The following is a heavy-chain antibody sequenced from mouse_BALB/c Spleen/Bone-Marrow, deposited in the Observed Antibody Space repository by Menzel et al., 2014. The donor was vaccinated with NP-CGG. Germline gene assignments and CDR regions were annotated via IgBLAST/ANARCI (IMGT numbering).Heavy chain of an antibody. CDR2: IYPGDGDT. V-gene: IGHV1-80*01. Sequence: QVQLQQSGAELVRPGSSVRISCKASGYAFXGYWMNWVKQRPGQGLGWIGQIYPGDGDTDYNGKFKGKATLTADKSSSTAYMQLSSLTSEDSAVYFCARGGISVDYWGQGTTLTVSS. J-gene: IGHJ2*01. CDR1: GYAFXGYW. CDR3: ARGGISVDY.